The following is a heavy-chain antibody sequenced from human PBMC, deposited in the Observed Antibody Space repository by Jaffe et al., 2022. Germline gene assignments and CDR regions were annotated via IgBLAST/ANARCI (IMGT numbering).Heavy chain of an antibody. J-gene: IGHJ6*03. D-gene: IGHD4-17*01. V-gene: IGHV4-34*01. CDR1: GGSFSGYY. CDR2: INHSGST. Sequence: QVQLQQWGAGLLKPSETLSLTCAVYGGSFSGYYWSWIRQPPGKGLEWIGEINHSGSTNYNPSLKSRVTISVDTSKNQFSLKLSSVTAADTAVYYCATRLRNNYYYMDVWGKGTTVTVSS. CDR3: ATRLRNNYYYMDV.